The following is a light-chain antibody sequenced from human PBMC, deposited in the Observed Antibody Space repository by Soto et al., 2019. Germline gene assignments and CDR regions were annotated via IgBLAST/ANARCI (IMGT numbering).Light chain of an antibody. J-gene: IGLJ3*02. V-gene: IGLV2-14*01. CDR1: SSDIGAYNF. CDR3: TSFTSSNTWV. CDR2: EVN. Sequence: QSALTQPASVSGSPGQSITISCTGTSSDIGAYNFLSWFQHHPGKAPKLMIYEVNNRPSGVSDRFSASKSDNTASLTISWLQAEDEADYYCTSFTSSNTWVFGGGTKLTVL.